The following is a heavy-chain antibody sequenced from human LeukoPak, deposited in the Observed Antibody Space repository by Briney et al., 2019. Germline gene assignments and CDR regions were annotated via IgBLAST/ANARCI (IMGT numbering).Heavy chain of an antibody. Sequence: GGSLRLSCAASGLTFSTYWMSWVRQAPGQGLEWVANVKHDGSEKYYVDSVKGRFSISRDNAKNSLYLQMNSLRAEDTAVYYCARGRDYGDSGDYWGQGTLVTVSS. CDR1: GLTFSTYW. J-gene: IGHJ4*02. D-gene: IGHD4-17*01. V-gene: IGHV3-7*03. CDR2: VKHDGSEK. CDR3: ARGRDYGDSGDY.